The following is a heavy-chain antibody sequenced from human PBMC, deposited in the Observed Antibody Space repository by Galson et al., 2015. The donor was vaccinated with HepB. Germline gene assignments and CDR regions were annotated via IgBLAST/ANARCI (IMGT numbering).Heavy chain of an antibody. J-gene: IGHJ6*02. CDR3: ARDKWFGELSHYGMDV. Sequence: SVKVSCKASGGTFSSYAISWVRQAPGQGLEWMGRIIPILGIANYAQKFQGRVTITADNSTSTAYMELSSLRSEDTAVYYCARDKWFGELSHYGMDVWGQGTTVTVS. V-gene: IGHV1-69*04. CDR1: GGTFSSYA. CDR2: IIPILGIA. D-gene: IGHD3-10*01.